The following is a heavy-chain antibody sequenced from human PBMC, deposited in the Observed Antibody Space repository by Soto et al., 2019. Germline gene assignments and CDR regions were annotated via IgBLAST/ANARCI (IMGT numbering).Heavy chain of an antibody. J-gene: IGHJ3*02. CDR3: AHPRGYGVFDAVDI. Sequence: LRLSCAASGFIFSTYAMNWVRQAPGKGLEWVSAISSSSGGGSTFYAESVRGRFTISRDNSINTLYLQMSSLRTEDTAVYYCAHPRGYGVFDAVDIWGQGTMVTVSS. CDR2: ISSSSGGGST. CDR1: GFIFSTYA. D-gene: IGHD4-17*01. V-gene: IGHV3-23*01.